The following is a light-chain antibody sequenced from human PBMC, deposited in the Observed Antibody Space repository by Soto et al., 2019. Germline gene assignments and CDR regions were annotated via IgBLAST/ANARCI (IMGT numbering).Light chain of an antibody. CDR3: QQYNKWRT. V-gene: IGKV3-15*01. J-gene: IGKJ1*01. CDR2: GAS. Sequence: EIMMTQSPATLSVSPGERATLSCRASQSVKSNLAWYQQKPGQAPRLLIYGASTRATGIPARFSGSGSGTEFTLTISSLQSEDFAVYYCQQYNKWRTFGQGTKVDIK. CDR1: QSVKSN.